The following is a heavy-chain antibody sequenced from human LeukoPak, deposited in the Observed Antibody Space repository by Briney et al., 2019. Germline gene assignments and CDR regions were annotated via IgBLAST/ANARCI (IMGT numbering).Heavy chain of an antibody. Sequence: PGGSLRLSCAASGFTFSDYYMSWIRQAPGKGLEWVSYISSSGGTIYYADSVKGRFTISRDNAKNSLYLQMNSLRAEDTAVYYCASSRTYYYYYMDVWGKGTTVTVSS. D-gene: IGHD2/OR15-2a*01. CDR2: ISSSGGTI. V-gene: IGHV3-11*01. J-gene: IGHJ6*03. CDR1: GFTFSDYY. CDR3: ASSRTYYYYYMDV.